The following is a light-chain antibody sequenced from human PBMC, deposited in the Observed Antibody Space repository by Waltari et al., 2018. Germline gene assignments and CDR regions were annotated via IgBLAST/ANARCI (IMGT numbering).Light chain of an antibody. Sequence: SYVLTQPPSVAVAPGETARLTCGGNNSESKSVDGYQQKPCQAPVLVISSDSDRPSGIPERFSGSNSGDTATLTISRVAAGDEADYYCQVWDANTDPGVFGTGTEVTVL. CDR1: NSESKS. CDR2: SDS. J-gene: IGLJ1*01. CDR3: QVWDANTDPGV. V-gene: IGLV3-21*01.